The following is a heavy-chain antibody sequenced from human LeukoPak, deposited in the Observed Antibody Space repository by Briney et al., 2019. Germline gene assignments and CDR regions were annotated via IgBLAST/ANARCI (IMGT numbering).Heavy chain of an antibody. CDR2: IRQDESER. V-gene: IGHV3-7*01. Sequence: PGGSLRLSCEGSGFSFSSYWMTWVRQLPGKGPEWVANIRQDESERYFADSVKGRFTISRDNAKKSVYLHMSSLRAEDTALCYCARLSAYYYGSYFYYYMDVWGKGTTVTVSS. D-gene: IGHD3-10*01. J-gene: IGHJ6*03. CDR3: ARLSAYYYGSYFYYYMDV. CDR1: GFSFSSYW.